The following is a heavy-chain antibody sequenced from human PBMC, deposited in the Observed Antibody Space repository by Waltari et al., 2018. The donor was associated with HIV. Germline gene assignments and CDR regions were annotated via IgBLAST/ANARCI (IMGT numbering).Heavy chain of an antibody. V-gene: IGHV4-34*01. CDR3: ARGTVVYAIPYYYYGMDV. Sequence: QVQLQQWGAGLLKPSETLSLTCAVYGGSFSGYYWSWIRQPPGKGLEWIGEINHSGSTNYNPSLKSRVTIAVDTSKNQFSLKLSSVTAADTAVYYCARGTVVYAIPYYYYGMDVWGQGTTVTVSS. D-gene: IGHD2-8*02. J-gene: IGHJ6*02. CDR1: GGSFSGYY. CDR2: INHSGST.